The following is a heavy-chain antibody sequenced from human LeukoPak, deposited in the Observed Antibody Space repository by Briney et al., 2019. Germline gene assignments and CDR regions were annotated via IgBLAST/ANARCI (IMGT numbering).Heavy chain of an antibody. CDR2: INPSGGST. Sequence: ASVKVSCKASGYTFTSYYMHWVRQAPGQGLEWMGIINPSGGSTSYAQKFQGRVTMTRDTSTSTVYMELSSLGSEDTAVYYCATQYYYDSSGYPFQHWGQGTLVTVSS. D-gene: IGHD3-22*01. J-gene: IGHJ1*01. CDR3: ATQYYYDSSGYPFQH. V-gene: IGHV1-46*01. CDR1: GYTFTSYY.